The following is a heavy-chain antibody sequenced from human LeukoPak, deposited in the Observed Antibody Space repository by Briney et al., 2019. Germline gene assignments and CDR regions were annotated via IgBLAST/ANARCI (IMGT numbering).Heavy chain of an antibody. J-gene: IGHJ3*02. CDR1: GYTLTGYY. V-gene: IGHV1-2*06. CDR2: INPNSGGT. Sequence: ASVKVSCKASGYTLTGYYMHWVRQAPGQGLEWMGRINPNSGGTNYAQKFQGRVTMTRDTPISTAYMELSRLRSDDTAVYFCVREVSTRGDDAFDIWGQGTMVTVSS. D-gene: IGHD3-16*01. CDR3: VREVSTRGDDAFDI.